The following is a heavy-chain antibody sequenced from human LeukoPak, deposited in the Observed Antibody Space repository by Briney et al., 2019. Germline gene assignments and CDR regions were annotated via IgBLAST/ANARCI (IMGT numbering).Heavy chain of an antibody. CDR1: GFTFSSYA. CDR3: ARAGSGTVDY. CDR2: ISGSGDST. J-gene: IGHJ4*02. Sequence: PGGSLRLSCAASGFTFSSYAMSWVRQAPGKGLEWVSAISGSGDSTYYADSVKGRFTFSRDNSKSTLYLQMNSLRAEDTAVYYCARAGSGTVDYWGQGTLVTVSS. D-gene: IGHD3-10*01. V-gene: IGHV3-23*01.